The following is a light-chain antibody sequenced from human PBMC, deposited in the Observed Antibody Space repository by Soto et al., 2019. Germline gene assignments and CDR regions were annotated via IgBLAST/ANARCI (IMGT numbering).Light chain of an antibody. V-gene: IGKV1-5*03. J-gene: IGKJ1*01. CDR1: QSISSW. CDR2: KAS. Sequence: DIQMTQSPSTLSSSVGDRVTITCRASQSISSWLAWYQQKPGKAPKLLIYKASSLASGVPSRFSGSGSGTEFTPIISSLPHDDFANYYCQQYNSYPTFGQGTKVEIK. CDR3: QQYNSYPT.